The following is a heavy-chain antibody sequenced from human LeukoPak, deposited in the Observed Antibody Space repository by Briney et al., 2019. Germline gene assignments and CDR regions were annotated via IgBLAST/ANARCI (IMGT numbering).Heavy chain of an antibody. V-gene: IGHV3-48*01. Sequence: GGSLRLSCAASGFTLSSYSMNWVRQAPGKGLEWVSYISSSSSTIYYADSVKGRFTISRDNAKNSLYLQMNSLRAEDTAVYYCARDPTAHSSGWYAYWGQGTLVTVSS. CDR3: ARDPTAHSSGWYAY. CDR2: ISSSSSTI. J-gene: IGHJ4*02. D-gene: IGHD6-19*01. CDR1: GFTLSSYS.